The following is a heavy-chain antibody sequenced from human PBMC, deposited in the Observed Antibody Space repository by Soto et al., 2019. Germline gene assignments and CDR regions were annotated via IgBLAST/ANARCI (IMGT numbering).Heavy chain of an antibody. CDR1: GGSFSGYY. V-gene: IGHV4-34*01. D-gene: IGHD3-3*01. Sequence: QVQLQQWGAGLLKPSETLSLTCAVYGGSFSGYYWSWVRQPPGKGLAWIGEINHSGRTNYNPSLKRRLIMSVAPSKKKFSLKLNSVTAADTAVYYSLITILGGATGDGFDTWGQGTMVPVSS. J-gene: IGHJ3*02. CDR3: LITILGGATGDGFDT. CDR2: INHSGRT.